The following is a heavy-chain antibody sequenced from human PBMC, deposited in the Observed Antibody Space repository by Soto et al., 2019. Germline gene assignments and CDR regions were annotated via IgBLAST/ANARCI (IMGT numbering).Heavy chain of an antibody. CDR3: ARLLGYCSSSGCYTGGVDY. V-gene: IGHV3-7*01. CDR1: EFTFSSNW. J-gene: IGHJ4*02. CDR2: IKQDGSEK. Sequence: EVQLVESGGGLVQPGGSLRLSCAASEFTFSSNWMSWVRQAPGKGLEWVANIKQDGSEKYYVDSVKGRFTISRDNAKNSLYLQMNGLRAEDTAVYYCARLLGYCSSSGCYTGGVDYWGQGTLVTVSS. D-gene: IGHD2-2*02.